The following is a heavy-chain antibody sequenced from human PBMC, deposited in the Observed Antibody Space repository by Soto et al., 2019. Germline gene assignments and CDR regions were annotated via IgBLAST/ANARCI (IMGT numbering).Heavy chain of an antibody. V-gene: IGHV3-33*01. D-gene: IGHD4-17*01. CDR3: ARDPSLYGDLDY. Sequence: GGSLRLSCAASGFTFSSYGMHWVRQAPGKGLEWVAVIWYDGSNKYYADSVKSRFTISRDNSKNTLYLQMNSLRAEDTAVYYCARDPSLYGDLDYWGQGTLVTVSS. CDR2: IWYDGSNK. CDR1: GFTFSSYG. J-gene: IGHJ4*02.